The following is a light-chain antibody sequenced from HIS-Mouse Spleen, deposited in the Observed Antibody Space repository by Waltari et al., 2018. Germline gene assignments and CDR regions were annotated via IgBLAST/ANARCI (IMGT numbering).Light chain of an antibody. CDR1: TSNFGAGYD. CDR3: QSYDSSLSGYVV. J-gene: IGLJ2*01. CDR2: GNS. Sequence: QSVLTQPPSVSGAPGQRVTISCTSSTSNFGAGYDLHWYQQLPGTAPKLLIYGNSNRPSGVPDRFSGSKSGTSASLAITGLQAEDEADYYCQSYDSSLSGYVVFGGGTKLTVL. V-gene: IGLV1-40*01.